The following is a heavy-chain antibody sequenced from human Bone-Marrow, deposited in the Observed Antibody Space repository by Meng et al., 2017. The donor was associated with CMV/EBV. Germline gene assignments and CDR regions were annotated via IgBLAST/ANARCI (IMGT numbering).Heavy chain of an antibody. D-gene: IGHD1-26*01. CDR2: IYPGDSDT. CDR1: GSTFSHYW. V-gene: IGHV5-51*01. CDR3: ARQLIGAISPRLFDC. Sequence: SGSTFSHYWIAWVRQLPGKGLEWMGLIYPGDSDTRYSPSFQGQVTISADKSINTAFLEWSGLKASDTAMYFCARQLIGAISPRLFDCWGQGTLVTVSS. J-gene: IGHJ4*02.